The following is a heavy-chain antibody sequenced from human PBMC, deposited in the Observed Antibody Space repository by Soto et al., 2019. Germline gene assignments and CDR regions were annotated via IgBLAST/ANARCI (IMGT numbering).Heavy chain of an antibody. CDR2: ISAYNGNT. Sequence: ASVKVSCKASGYTFTSYGISWVRQAPGQGLEWMGWISAYNGNTNYAQKLQGRVTMTTDTSTSTAYMELRTLRSDDTAVYYCARDNVVVIAISPDYWGQGTLVTVSS. D-gene: IGHD2-21*01. V-gene: IGHV1-18*01. CDR1: GYTFTSYG. J-gene: IGHJ4*02. CDR3: ARDNVVVIAISPDY.